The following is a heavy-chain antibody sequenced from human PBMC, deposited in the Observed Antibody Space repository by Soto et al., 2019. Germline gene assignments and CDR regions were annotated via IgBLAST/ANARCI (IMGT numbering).Heavy chain of an antibody. J-gene: IGHJ4*02. CDR3: ARTSVNWGSRGLVDY. CDR2: LYWDDDK. D-gene: IGHD7-27*01. V-gene: IGHV2-5*02. CDR1: GFSLSTSGVG. Sequence: QITLKESGPTLVKPTQTLTLTCTFSGFSLSTSGVGVGWIRQPPGKALEWLAFLYWDDDKRYSPSLKSRLTITKYTSKNQVLLTITNTDPVDTATYYCARTSVNWGSRGLVDYWGQGTLVTVAS.